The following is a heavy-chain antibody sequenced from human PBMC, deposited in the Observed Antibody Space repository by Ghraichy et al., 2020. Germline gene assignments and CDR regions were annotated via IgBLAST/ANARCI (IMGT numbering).Heavy chain of an antibody. D-gene: IGHD1-1*01. Sequence: ASVKVSCKTSGYTFTGYYLHWVRQAPGQGLEWMGRIDPNSGGANYPQKFQGRVTMTRDTSITTAYMELSSLRSDDTAVYYCATGTSGGNTFDCWGQGTLVTV. J-gene: IGHJ4*02. V-gene: IGHV1-2*06. CDR3: ATGTSGGNTFDC. CDR2: IDPNSGGA. CDR1: GYTFTGYY.